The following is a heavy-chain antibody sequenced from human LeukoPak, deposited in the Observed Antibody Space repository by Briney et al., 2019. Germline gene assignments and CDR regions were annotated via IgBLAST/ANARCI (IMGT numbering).Heavy chain of an antibody. V-gene: IGHV3-20*04. D-gene: IGHD3-10*01. CDR3: ARVRVSVYYGSGSYPYYFDY. J-gene: IGHJ4*02. CDR1: GFTSDDYG. Sequence: PGGSLRLSCAASGFTSDDYGMSWGRHAPREGLEWVSGINWNGGSTGYADSVQGRFTISRDNAKNSLYLQMNSLRAEDTALYYCARVRVSVYYGSGSYPYYFDYWGQGTLVTVSS. CDR2: INWNGGST.